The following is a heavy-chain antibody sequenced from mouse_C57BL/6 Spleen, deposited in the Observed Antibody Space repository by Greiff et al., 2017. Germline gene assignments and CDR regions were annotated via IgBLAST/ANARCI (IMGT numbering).Heavy chain of an antibody. CDR2: IDPENGDT. D-gene: IGHD2-3*01. CDR3: TIYDGYYN. V-gene: IGHV14-4*01. CDR1: GFNIKDDY. Sequence: EVKLVESGAELVRPGASVKLSCTASGFNIKDDYMHWVKQRPEQGLEWIGWIDPENGDTEYASKFQGKATITADTSSNTAYLQLSSLTSEDTAVYYCTIYDGYYNWGQGTLVTVSA. J-gene: IGHJ3*01.